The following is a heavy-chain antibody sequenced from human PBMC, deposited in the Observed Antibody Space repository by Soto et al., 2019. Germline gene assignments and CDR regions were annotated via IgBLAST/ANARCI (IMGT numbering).Heavy chain of an antibody. Sequence: QLQLQESGPGLVKPSETLSLTCTVSGGSISSSSYWGWIRQPPGKGLEWIGSIYSIGSTYYNPSLQSRVTISVDTSKIQFSLKLSSVTAADAAVYYCRRSSRYSTDVWGQGTTVTVSS. CDR2: IYSIGST. V-gene: IGHV4-39*01. CDR3: RRSSRYSTDV. CDR1: GGSISSSSY. J-gene: IGHJ6*02. D-gene: IGHD6-13*01.